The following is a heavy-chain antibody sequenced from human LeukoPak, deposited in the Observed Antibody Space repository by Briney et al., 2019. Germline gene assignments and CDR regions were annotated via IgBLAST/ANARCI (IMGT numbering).Heavy chain of an antibody. J-gene: IGHJ4*02. CDR3: AKDRHCSSATCYGEVAY. V-gene: IGHV3-23*01. Sequence: GSLRLSCSASGFTFSNYAMSWVRQAPGKELVWVSVISDSGGSTFYADSVKGRFTISTDNSKTTLYLQMNSLRAEDTAVYYCAKDRHCSSATCYGEVAYWGQGTLVTVSS. D-gene: IGHD2-2*01. CDR2: ISDSGGST. CDR1: GFTFSNYA.